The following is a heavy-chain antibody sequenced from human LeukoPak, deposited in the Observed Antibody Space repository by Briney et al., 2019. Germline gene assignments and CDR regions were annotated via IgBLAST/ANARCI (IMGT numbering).Heavy chain of an antibody. CDR3: ARGLGVPDAFDI. Sequence: GGSLRLSCAASGFTFSDYWMSWVRQAPGKGLEWVANIKYDGSEKYYVDSVRGRFTISRDTAKNSLYLQMNSLRAEDTAVYYCARGLGVPDAFDIWGQGTMVTVSS. V-gene: IGHV3-7*02. CDR2: IKYDGSEK. CDR1: GFTFSDYW. D-gene: IGHD1-26*01. J-gene: IGHJ3*02.